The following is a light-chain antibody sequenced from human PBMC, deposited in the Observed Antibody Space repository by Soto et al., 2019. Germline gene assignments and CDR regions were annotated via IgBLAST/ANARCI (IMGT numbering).Light chain of an antibody. J-gene: IGKJ4*02. CDR3: QQRNNWPLT. CDR1: QSVSSSY. V-gene: IGKV3D-20*02. CDR2: GAS. Sequence: EFVLTQSPGTLSLSPGERATLSCRASQSVSSSYLAWYQQKPGQAPRLLIYGASSRATGIPDRFSGSGSGTDFTLTISRLEPEDFAVYYCQQRNNWPLTFGGGTKVDI.